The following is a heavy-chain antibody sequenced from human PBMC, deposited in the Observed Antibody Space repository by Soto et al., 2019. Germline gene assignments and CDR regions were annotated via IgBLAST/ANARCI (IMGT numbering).Heavy chain of an antibody. V-gene: IGHV1-18*01. CDR1: GYTFTSYG. J-gene: IGHJ6*02. CDR3: ARTSGSYIYNYYYGMDV. Sequence: QVQLVQSGAEVKKPGASVKVSCKASGYTFTSYGISWVRQAPGQGLEWMGWISAYNGNTNYAQKLQGRVTMTTDTSTSTGYMKLRSLRSDDTAVYYCARTSGSYIYNYYYGMDVWGQGTTVTVSS. D-gene: IGHD1-26*01. CDR2: ISAYNGNT.